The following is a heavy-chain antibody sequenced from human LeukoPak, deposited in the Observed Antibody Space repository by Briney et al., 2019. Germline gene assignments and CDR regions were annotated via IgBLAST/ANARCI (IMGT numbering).Heavy chain of an antibody. J-gene: IGHJ5*02. CDR1: GFSLSTSGVG. V-gene: IGHV2-5*01. CDR2: IYWNDDK. CDR3: AHSWPPNWFDP. Sequence: SGPTLVKPTQTLTLTCTFSGFSLSTSGVGVGWIRQPPGKALEWLALIYWNDDKRYSPTLKSRLTITKDTSKNQVVLTMTDMDPVDTATYYCAHSWPPNWFDPWGQGTLVTVSS.